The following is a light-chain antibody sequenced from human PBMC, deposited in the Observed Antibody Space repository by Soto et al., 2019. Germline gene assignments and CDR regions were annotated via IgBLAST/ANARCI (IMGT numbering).Light chain of an antibody. Sequence: IWVTQSPSSLAAATGDRVTITCRANQSINTYLDWYQKEEGKAPKLLIYGASILQSGAPSRFSGSGSGTDFALTISGLQSEDFATYYCQQYYRFPWTFGQGTKVEIK. V-gene: IGKV1-8*01. CDR1: QSINTY. J-gene: IGKJ1*01. CDR2: GAS. CDR3: QQYYRFPWT.